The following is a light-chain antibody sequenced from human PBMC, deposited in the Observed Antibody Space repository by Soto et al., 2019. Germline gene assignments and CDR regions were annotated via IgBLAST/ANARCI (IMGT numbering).Light chain of an antibody. CDR2: AAS. CDR1: QGISSY. Sequence: IPLTQSPSSLSASVGDRVTITCRASQGISSYLAWYQQKPGKAPKLLIYAASTLQSGVPSRFSGSGSGTDFTLTISRLQPEDFATYYCQQLNSYPSITFGQGTRLELK. V-gene: IGKV1-9*01. J-gene: IGKJ5*01. CDR3: QQLNSYPSIT.